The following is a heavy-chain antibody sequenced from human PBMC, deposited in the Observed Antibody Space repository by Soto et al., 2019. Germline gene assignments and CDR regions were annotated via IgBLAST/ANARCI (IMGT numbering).Heavy chain of an antibody. Sequence: QVQLVQSGAEVKKAGASVKVSCKASGYTFTSYAVHWVRQAPGQSLEWMGCINAGTGNTKYSQKFQGRVIITRDTSASTVFMELSSFKSEDTAVYYCARGWSGGSCYIFEYWGQGTLVTVSS. D-gene: IGHD2-15*01. J-gene: IGHJ4*02. CDR1: GYTFTSYA. CDR2: INAGTGNT. V-gene: IGHV1-3*01. CDR3: ARGWSGGSCYIFEY.